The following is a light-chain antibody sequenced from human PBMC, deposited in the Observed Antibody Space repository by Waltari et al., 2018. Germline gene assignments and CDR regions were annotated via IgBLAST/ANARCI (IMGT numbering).Light chain of an antibody. V-gene: IGLV1-44*01. J-gene: IGLJ3*02. CDR3: AAWDHSLHAWV. Sequence: QSVLTQPPSASGTPGQRVTISCSGTSSNVGGNAVTWYHQLPGTAPKVLIYSNNRRPSGVPDRFSGSKSGTSASLAISGLLSEDEADYYCAAWDHSLHAWVFGGGTKLTVL. CDR1: SSNVGGNA. CDR2: SNN.